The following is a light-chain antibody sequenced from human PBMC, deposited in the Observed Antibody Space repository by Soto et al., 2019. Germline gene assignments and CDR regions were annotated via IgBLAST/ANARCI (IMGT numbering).Light chain of an antibody. Sequence: EIVLTQSQATLSLSPGERATLSCGASQSVSSYLAWYQQKPGQAPRLLIYDASNRATGIPARFSGSGSGTDFTLTISSLEPEDFAVYYCQQRLNWPITFGQGTRLEIK. V-gene: IGKV3-11*01. CDR2: DAS. CDR1: QSVSSY. CDR3: QQRLNWPIT. J-gene: IGKJ5*01.